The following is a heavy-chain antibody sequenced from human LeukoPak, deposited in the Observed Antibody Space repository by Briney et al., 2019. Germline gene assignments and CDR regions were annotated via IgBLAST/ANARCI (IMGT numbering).Heavy chain of an antibody. Sequence: PGGSLRLSCAASGFTFSIYAMSWVRQAPGKGLEWVSGISNNGGSTDYADSVKGRFTISRDNSKNTLYLQMNSLRAEDTAVYYCAKVAHMVRGVTDFDYWGQGTLVTVSS. D-gene: IGHD3-10*01. CDR1: GFTFSIYA. J-gene: IGHJ4*02. V-gene: IGHV3-23*01. CDR3: AKVAHMVRGVTDFDY. CDR2: ISNNGGST.